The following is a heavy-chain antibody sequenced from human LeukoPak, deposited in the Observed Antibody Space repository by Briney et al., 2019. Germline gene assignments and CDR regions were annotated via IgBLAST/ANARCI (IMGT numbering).Heavy chain of an antibody. V-gene: IGHV2-5*02. J-gene: IGHJ4*02. D-gene: IGHD6-13*01. CDR2: IYWDDEK. Sequence: GSGPTLVKPTQTLTLTFTFSGFSLSTSGVGVGWIRQPPGKALEWLALIYWDDEKRHSPSLKSRLTITKDTSKNQVVLTMTNMDPVDTATYYCAHSHGYGSSWSGFDSWGQGTLVTVSS. CDR1: GFSLSTSGVG. CDR3: AHSHGYGSSWSGFDS.